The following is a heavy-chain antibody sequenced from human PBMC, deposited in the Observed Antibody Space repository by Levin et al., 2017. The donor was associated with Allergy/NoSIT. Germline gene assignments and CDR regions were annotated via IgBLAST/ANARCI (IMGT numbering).Heavy chain of an antibody. V-gene: IGHV3-74*01. CDR1: GFTFSSYW. D-gene: IGHD5-18*01. Sequence: GESLKISCGASGFTFSSYWMHWVRQSPGKGLVWVSRINSDGSSTNYADSVKGRFTISRDNAKNTLYLQMNSLRAEDTAVYYCARGWTGMAEPPSYWGQGTLVTVSS. CDR2: INSDGSST. J-gene: IGHJ4*02. CDR3: ARGWTGMAEPPSY.